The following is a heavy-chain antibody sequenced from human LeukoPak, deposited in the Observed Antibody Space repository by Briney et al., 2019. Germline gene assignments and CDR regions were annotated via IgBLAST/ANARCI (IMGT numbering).Heavy chain of an antibody. J-gene: IGHJ4*02. Sequence: PSETLSLTCTISGGSINNYYWSWIRQPLGKGLEWIGYIYYSGSTNYSPSLNSRVNISLDTAKNQFSLRLSSVTAADTAVYYCARQTAKNVDTARFDYWGQGTLVTVSS. D-gene: IGHD5-18*01. CDR3: ARQTAKNVDTARFDY. CDR2: IYYSGST. V-gene: IGHV4-59*08. CDR1: GGSINNYY.